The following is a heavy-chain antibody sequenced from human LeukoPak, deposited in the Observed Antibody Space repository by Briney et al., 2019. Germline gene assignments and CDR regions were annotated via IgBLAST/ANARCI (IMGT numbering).Heavy chain of an antibody. CDR2: IKRKGDDGTI. J-gene: IGHJ4*02. CDR1: GFTFSNAW. CDR3: TAGTGRSDFDY. V-gene: IGHV3-15*01. Sequence: GGSLRLSCAASGFTFSNAWMSWVRQAPGKGLEWVGRIKRKGDDGTIDYAAPVKGKLTISRDDSKNTLYLQMNSLKSEDTAVYYCTAGTGRSDFDYWGQGTLVTDSS. D-gene: IGHD3/OR15-3a*01.